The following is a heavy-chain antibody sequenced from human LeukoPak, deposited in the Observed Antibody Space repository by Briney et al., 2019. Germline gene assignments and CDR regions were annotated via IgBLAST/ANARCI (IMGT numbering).Heavy chain of an antibody. CDR3: ARDAAVAVLNWFDP. V-gene: IGHV3-21*01. CDR1: GFTFSSYS. CDR2: ISSSSSYI. Sequence: GGSLRLSCAASGFTFSSYSMNWVRQAPGKGLEWVSSISSSSSYIYYADSVKGRFTISRDNAKNSLYLQMNSLRAEDTAVYYCARDAAVAVLNWFDPWGQGTLVTVSS. J-gene: IGHJ5*02. D-gene: IGHD6-19*01.